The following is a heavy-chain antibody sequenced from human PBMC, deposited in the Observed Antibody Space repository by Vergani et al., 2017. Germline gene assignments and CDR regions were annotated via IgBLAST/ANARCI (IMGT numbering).Heavy chain of an antibody. D-gene: IGHD6-13*01. V-gene: IGHV1-69*01. CDR3: ARDSEYSSSWYYYYGMDV. Sequence: QVQLVQSGAEVKKPGSSVKVSCKASGGTFSSYAISWVRQAPGQGLEWMGGIIPIFGIANYAQKFQGRVTITADESTSTAYMELSSLRSEDTAVYYCARDSEYSSSWYYYYGMDVWGQGTTVTVSS. J-gene: IGHJ6*02. CDR2: IIPIFGIA. CDR1: GGTFSSYA.